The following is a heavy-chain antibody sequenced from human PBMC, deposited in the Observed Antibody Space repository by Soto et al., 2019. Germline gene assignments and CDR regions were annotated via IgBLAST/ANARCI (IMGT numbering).Heavy chain of an antibody. CDR3: ARDREAGYNFYYGMDV. J-gene: IGHJ6*02. D-gene: IGHD6-19*01. CDR2: IYTSASI. V-gene: IGHV4-4*07. Sequence: SETLSLTCSVSGADINTYSWTWIRQPAGKGLEWIGRIYTSASINYNPSLRGRVTLSVDTSTNQVSLKLASVTAADTAVYYCARDREAGYNFYYGMDVWGQGTTVTVSS. CDR1: GADINTYS.